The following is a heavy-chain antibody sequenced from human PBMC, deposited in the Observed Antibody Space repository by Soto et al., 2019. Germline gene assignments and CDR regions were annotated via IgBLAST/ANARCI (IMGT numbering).Heavy chain of an antibody. CDR1: GYTFTNYA. CDR3: ARDPSSGWYYFDY. D-gene: IGHD6-19*01. V-gene: IGHV1-3*01. CDR2: INAGNGNT. Sequence: GASVKVSCKASGYTFTNYAMHWVRQAPGQRLEWMGWINAGNGNTKYSQKFQGRVTITRDTSASTAYMELRSLRSDDTAVYYCARDPSSGWYYFDYWGQGTLVTVSS. J-gene: IGHJ4*02.